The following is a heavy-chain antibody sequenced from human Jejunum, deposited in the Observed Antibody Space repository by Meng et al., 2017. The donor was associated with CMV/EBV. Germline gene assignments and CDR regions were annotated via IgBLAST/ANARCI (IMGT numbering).Heavy chain of an antibody. CDR3: GRDQGRELINH. Sequence: QRPGQGLVKPSGTLSLTCPVSGDSISSDIWWSWVRQPPGKGLEWIGEVYHRGDTNYNPSLKSRVDISVDKSKNQFYLSLSSVTAADTAVYYCGRDQGRELINHWGQGTLVTVSS. J-gene: IGHJ4*02. CDR2: VYHRGDT. CDR1: GDSISSDIW. D-gene: IGHD1-7*01. V-gene: IGHV4-4*02.